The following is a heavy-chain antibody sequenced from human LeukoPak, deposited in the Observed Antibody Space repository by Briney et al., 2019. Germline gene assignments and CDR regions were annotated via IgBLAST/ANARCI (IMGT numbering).Heavy chain of an antibody. CDR2: IYYSGST. J-gene: IGHJ6*02. D-gene: IGHD3-22*01. CDR3: AITVGGSSGYCGLLYYYYYGMDV. V-gene: IGHV4-59*12. Sequence: SETLSLTCTVSGGSISSYYWSWIRQPPGKGLEWIGDIYYSGSTNYNPSLKSRVTISVDTSKNQFSLKLSSVTAADTAVYYCAITVGGSSGYCGLLYYYYYGMDVWGQGTTVTVSS. CDR1: GGSISSYY.